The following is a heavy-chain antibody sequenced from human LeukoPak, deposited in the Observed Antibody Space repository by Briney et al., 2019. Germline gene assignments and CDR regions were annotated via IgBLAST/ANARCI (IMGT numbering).Heavy chain of an antibody. CDR1: GFSFSKYW. V-gene: IGHV3-74*01. CDR2: IKEDGTYT. CDR3: ARDFDMGITPGDDFDF. J-gene: IGHJ4*02. Sequence: TGGSLRLSCAASGFSFSKYWMHWVRQTPGEGLVWVSRIKEDGTYTSYADSVKGRFTISRDNARNTVFLQMNSQRAEDTAVYYCARDFDMGITPGDDFDFWGQGTLVTVSS. D-gene: IGHD3-9*01.